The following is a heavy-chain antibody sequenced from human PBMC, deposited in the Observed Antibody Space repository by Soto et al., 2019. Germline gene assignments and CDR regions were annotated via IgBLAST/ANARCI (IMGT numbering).Heavy chain of an antibody. J-gene: IGHJ4*02. CDR2: VYYTGST. Sequence: SETLSLTCSVSGGSISGSYWSWIRQSPGKGLEWLGYVYYTGSTNYSPSLRSRVSISVDTSKNEFSLRLSSVTAADTAVYFCARESGSGSLVNGFDYWGQGTLVTVSS. CDR3: ARESGSGSLVNGFDY. CDR1: GGSISGSY. V-gene: IGHV4-59*01. D-gene: IGHD1-26*01.